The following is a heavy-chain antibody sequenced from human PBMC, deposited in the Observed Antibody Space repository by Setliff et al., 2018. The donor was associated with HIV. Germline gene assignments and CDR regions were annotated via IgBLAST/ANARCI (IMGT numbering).Heavy chain of an antibody. Sequence: SLKVSCKASGYTFTGYYMHWVRQAPGQGLEWMGWINPILGVANYAQRFQGKVTITADKSTSTAYMELTSLRFDDTAMYYCVRGVQSPPHYSYYYMDVWGEGTMVTVSS. V-gene: IGHV1-69*10. CDR3: VRGVQSPPHYSYYYMDV. J-gene: IGHJ6*03. CDR1: GYTFTGYY. D-gene: IGHD3-3*01. CDR2: INPILGVA.